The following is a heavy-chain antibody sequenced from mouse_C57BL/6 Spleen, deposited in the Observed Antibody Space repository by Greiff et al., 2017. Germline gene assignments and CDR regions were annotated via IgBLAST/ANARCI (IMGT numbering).Heavy chain of an antibody. V-gene: IGHV1-42*01. J-gene: IGHJ3*01. CDR1: GYTFTGYY. CDR2: INPSNGGT. Sequence: VQLQQSGPELVKPGASVKISCKASGYTFTGYYMNWVKQSPEKSLEWIGEINPSNGGTTYNQKFKAKATLTVDKSSSTAYMQLTSLTSEDSAVYYCARGSWDYEAWFAYWGQGTLVTVSA. CDR3: ARGSWDYEAWFAY. D-gene: IGHD4-1*01.